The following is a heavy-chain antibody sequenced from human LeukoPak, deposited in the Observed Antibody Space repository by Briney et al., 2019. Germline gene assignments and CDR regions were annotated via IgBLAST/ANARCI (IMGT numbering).Heavy chain of an antibody. Sequence: ASVKVSCKASVYGFSDVYFNWVRQAPGQGLEWMGWINPHSGATNYAQRLQGRVSMDASFDTAYMELSRLTSDDTAVYYCATSSTVTHTRDPWGQGTLVSVSS. CDR3: ATSSTVTHTRDP. J-gene: IGHJ5*02. V-gene: IGHV1-2*02. D-gene: IGHD1-1*01. CDR2: INPHSGAT. CDR1: VYGFSDVY.